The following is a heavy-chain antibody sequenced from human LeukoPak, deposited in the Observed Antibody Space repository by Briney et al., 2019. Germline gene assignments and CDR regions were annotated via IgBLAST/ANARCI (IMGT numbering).Heavy chain of an antibody. J-gene: IGHJ3*02. Sequence: GGSLRLSCAASGFTFSDYYMSWIRQAPGEGLEWVSYISSSVSTIYYADSVKGRFTISRDNATNSLYLQMNSLRAEDTAVYYCARLXHYXSRGYXDAFDIWGQGTMVTVPX. V-gene: IGHV3-11*01. CDR2: ISSSVSTI. CDR1: GFTFSDYY. D-gene: IGHD3-22*01. CDR3: ARLXHYXSRGYXDAFDI.